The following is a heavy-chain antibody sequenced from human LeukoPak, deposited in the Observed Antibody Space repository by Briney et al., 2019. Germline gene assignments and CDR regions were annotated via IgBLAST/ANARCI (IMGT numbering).Heavy chain of an antibody. Sequence: SETLSLTCTVSGGSIRSISYYWGWIRQPPGKGLEWIGNIYSSGSTYYNPSLKSRVAISVDTSKNQFSLKLSSVTAADTAVYYCARRGASGRSFDYWGQGTLVTVSS. V-gene: IGHV4-39*01. CDR1: GGSIRSISYY. CDR2: IYSSGST. CDR3: ARRGASGRSFDY. J-gene: IGHJ4*02. D-gene: IGHD3-10*01.